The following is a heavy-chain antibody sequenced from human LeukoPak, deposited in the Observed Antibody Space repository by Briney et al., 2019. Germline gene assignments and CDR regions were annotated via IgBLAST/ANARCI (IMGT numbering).Heavy chain of an antibody. CDR1: GYTFTSYG. V-gene: IGHV1-18*04. D-gene: IGHD3-10*01. CDR2: ISAYNGNT. J-gene: IGHJ4*02. CDR3: ARDAKWSSGSYYYGY. Sequence: ASGKVSCKASGYTFTSYGIRWVRQAPGQGREWMGWISAYNGNTNYAQKLQGRVTMTTDTSTSTAYMELRSLRSDDTAVYYCARDAKWSSGSYYYGYWGQGTLVTVSS.